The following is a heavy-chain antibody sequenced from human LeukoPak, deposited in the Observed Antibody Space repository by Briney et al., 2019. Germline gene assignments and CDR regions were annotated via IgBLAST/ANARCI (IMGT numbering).Heavy chain of an antibody. CDR2: INSDGSST. CDR3: ARDLGVAVADSNWFDP. J-gene: IGHJ5*02. D-gene: IGHD6-19*01. Sequence: GGSLRLSCAASGFTFSSYWMHWVRQAPGKGLVWVSRINSDGSSTSYADSVKGRFTISRDNAKNPLYMQMNSLRAEDTAVYYCARDLGVAVADSNWFDPWGQGTLVTVSS. CDR1: GFTFSSYW. V-gene: IGHV3-74*01.